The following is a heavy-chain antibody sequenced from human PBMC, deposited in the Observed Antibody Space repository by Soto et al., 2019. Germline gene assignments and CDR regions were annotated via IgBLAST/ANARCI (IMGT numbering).Heavy chain of an antibody. J-gene: IGHJ4*02. CDR3: ARAWGRVFDY. Sequence: QVQLQESGPGLVKPSETLSLTCTVSGGSISSYYWSWIRQPPGKGLEWIGYIYYSGSTNYTPSLKSRVPISVDTSKNQFSLKLSSVTAADTAVYYCARAWGRVFDYWGQGTLVTVSS. D-gene: IGHD2-15*01. CDR2: IYYSGST. V-gene: IGHV4-59*01. CDR1: GGSISSYY.